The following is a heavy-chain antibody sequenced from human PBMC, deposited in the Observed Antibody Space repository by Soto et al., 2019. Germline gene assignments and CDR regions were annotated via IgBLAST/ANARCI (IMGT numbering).Heavy chain of an antibody. CDR2: IIPIFGTA. CDR1: GGTFSSYA. J-gene: IGHJ4*02. CDR3: ATYAEFAVAGPFNY. Sequence: GASVKVSCKASGGTFSSYAISWVRQAPGQGLEWMGGIIPIFGTANYAQKFQGRVTITADESTSTAYMELSSLRSEDTAVYYCATYAEFAVAGPFNYWGQGTLVTVSS. D-gene: IGHD6-19*01. V-gene: IGHV1-69*13.